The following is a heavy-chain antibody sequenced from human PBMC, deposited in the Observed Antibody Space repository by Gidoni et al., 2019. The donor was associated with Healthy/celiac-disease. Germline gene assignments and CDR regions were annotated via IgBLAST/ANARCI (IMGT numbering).Heavy chain of an antibody. CDR1: GYTFTSYG. V-gene: IGHV1-18*01. J-gene: IGHJ4*02. CDR3: ARAPTYDSSGYPFDY. D-gene: IGHD3-22*01. CDR2: ISAYNGKT. Sequence: QVQLVQSGAEVKKPVASVKVSCKASGYTFTSYGISWVRQAPGQGLEWMGWISAYNGKTNYAKKLQGRLTMTTDTSTSTAYMELRSLRSDDTAVYYCARAPTYDSSGYPFDYWGQGTLVTVSS.